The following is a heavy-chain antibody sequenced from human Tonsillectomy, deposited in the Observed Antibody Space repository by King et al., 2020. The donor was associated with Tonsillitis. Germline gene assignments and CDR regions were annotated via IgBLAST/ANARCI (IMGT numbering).Heavy chain of an antibody. CDR1: GFTFSSYD. CDR2: IGAAGDT. V-gene: IGHV3-13*01. CDR3: ARGSWEQLERQRPAGDNYFDY. J-gene: IGHJ4*02. D-gene: IGHD1-1*01. Sequence: VQLVEFGGGLVQPGGSLRLSCTAFGFTFSSYDMHWARHATGKGLEWVSGIGAAGDTYYPTSVKGRFTISRENAKNSLYLQMNSLIAGDTAVYYCARGSWEQLERQRPAGDNYFDYWGQGTLVTVSS.